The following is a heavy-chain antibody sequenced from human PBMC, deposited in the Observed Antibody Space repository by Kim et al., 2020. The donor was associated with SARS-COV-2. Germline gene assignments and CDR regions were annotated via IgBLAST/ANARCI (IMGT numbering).Heavy chain of an antibody. Sequence: GGSLRLSCAASGFTFSNYNMNWVRQAPGKGLEWVSYISSTSSTIYYADSVKGRFTISRDNAKNSLYLQMISLRDEDTAVYYCARAVGGGTDYWGQGTLVTVSS. J-gene: IGHJ4*02. V-gene: IGHV3-48*02. CDR1: GFTFSNYN. CDR2: ISSTSSTI. D-gene: IGHD1-1*01. CDR3: ARAVGGGTDY.